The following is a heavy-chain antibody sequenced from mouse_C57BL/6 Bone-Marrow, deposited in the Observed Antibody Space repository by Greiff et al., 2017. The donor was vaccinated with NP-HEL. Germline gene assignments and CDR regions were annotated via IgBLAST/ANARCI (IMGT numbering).Heavy chain of an antibody. V-gene: IGHV1-85*01. CDR3: ERFDGYYFDD. CDR2: LYPCDGST. D-gene: IGHD2-3*01. Sequence: VKLQESGPELVKPGASVKLSCKASGSTFTSYDINWVKPRPGPGLECIGCLYPCDGSTKYNEKFKGKATLTVDTSSSTAYMELHSLTSEDSAVYFCERFDGYYFDDRGKGTTLTVST. CDR1: GSTFTSYD. J-gene: IGHJ2*01.